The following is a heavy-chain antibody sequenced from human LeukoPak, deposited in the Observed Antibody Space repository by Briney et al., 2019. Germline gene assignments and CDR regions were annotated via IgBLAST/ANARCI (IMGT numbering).Heavy chain of an antibody. CDR3: AGRLGYCSGGNCPTTDY. CDR1: GFTVSSNY. D-gene: IGHD2-15*01. CDR2: IYSGGST. V-gene: IGHV3-53*01. Sequence: GGSLRLSCAASGFTVSSNYMNWVRQAPGKGLERVSVIYSGGSTYYADSVKGRFTISRDNSKNTLYLQMNSLRAEDTAVYYCAGRLGYCSGGNCPTTDYWGQGTLVTVSS. J-gene: IGHJ4*02.